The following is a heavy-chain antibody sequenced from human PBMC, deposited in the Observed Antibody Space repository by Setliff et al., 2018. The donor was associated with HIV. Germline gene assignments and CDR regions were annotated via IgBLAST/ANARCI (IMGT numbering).Heavy chain of an antibody. CDR2: ISSRGSTI. Sequence: GGSLRLSCAASGFTFSDYYMSWIRQAPGKGLEWVSYISSRGSTIYYADSVKGRFTISRDNAKNTLYLQMNSLRAEDTAVYYCARGGAHDHSNFNWFDPWGQGTLVTVSS. CDR3: ARGGAHDHSNFNWFDP. CDR1: GFTFSDYY. D-gene: IGHD4-4*01. V-gene: IGHV3-11*04. J-gene: IGHJ5*02.